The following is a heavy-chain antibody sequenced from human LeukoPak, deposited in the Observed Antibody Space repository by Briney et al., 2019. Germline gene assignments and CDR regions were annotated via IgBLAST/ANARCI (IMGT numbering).Heavy chain of an antibody. J-gene: IGHJ4*02. CDR2: IYTSGST. CDR3: ARGRDGYNSLYFDY. Sequence: SQTLSLTCTVSGGSISSGSYYWSWIRQPAGKGLEWIGRIYTSGSTNYNPSLKSRVTISVDTSKNQFSLKLSSVTAADTAVYYCARGRDGYNSLYFDYWGQGTLVTVSS. CDR1: GGSISSGSYY. V-gene: IGHV4-61*02. D-gene: IGHD5-24*01.